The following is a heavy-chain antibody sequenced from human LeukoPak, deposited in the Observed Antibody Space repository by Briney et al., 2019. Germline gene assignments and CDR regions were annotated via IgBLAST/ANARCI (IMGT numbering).Heavy chain of an antibody. CDR1: GFTFSSHW. D-gene: IGHD3-22*01. CDR3: AKEDYDSSAHYYDY. J-gene: IGHJ4*02. Sequence: GGSLRLSCAASGFTFSSHWMTWVRQAPGKGLEWVANIKEDGTRKNYMDSVKGRFTISRDNSKNTLYLQMNSLRAEDTAVYYCAKEDYDSSAHYYDYWGQGTLVTVSS. CDR2: IKEDGTRK. V-gene: IGHV3-7*01.